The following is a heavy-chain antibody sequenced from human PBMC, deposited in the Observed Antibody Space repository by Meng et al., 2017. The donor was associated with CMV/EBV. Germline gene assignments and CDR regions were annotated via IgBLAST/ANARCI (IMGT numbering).Heavy chain of an antibody. J-gene: IGHJ4*02. Sequence: VHLQESGPGLVKPSQTLSLTCTVSGGSISSGDYYWSWIRQPPGKGLEWIGYIYYSGSTYYNPSLKSRVTISVDTSKSQFSLKLSSVTAADTAVYYCARVMGPNRTPYYFDYWGQGTLVTVSS. V-gene: IGHV4-30-4*08. CDR3: ARVMGPNRTPYYFDY. CDR1: GGSISSGDYY. D-gene: IGHD1-14*01. CDR2: IYYSGST.